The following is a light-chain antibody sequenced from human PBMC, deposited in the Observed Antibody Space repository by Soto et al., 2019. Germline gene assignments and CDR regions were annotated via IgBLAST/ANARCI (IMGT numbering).Light chain of an antibody. CDR1: QSVRSN. CDR2: GAS. Sequence: EIVMTQSPVTLSVSPGERATLSCRASQSVRSNLAWYQQQRGRAPRLLIYGASTRATGIPARFSVSGSGTEFTLTISSLQSEDFAVYYCQQYESWPYTFGQGIKLEIK. J-gene: IGKJ2*01. V-gene: IGKV3-15*01. CDR3: QQYESWPYT.